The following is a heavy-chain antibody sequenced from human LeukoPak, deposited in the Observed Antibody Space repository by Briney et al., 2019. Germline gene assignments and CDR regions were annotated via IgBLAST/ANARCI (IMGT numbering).Heavy chain of an antibody. Sequence: SETLPLTCTVSGSSISSGGYYWSWIRQHPGKGLEWIGYIYYSGSTYYNPSLKSRVTISVDTSKNQFSLKLSSVTAADTAVYYCASLSTKPYCSSTSCYYYGMDVWGQGTTVTVSS. CDR2: IYYSGST. D-gene: IGHD2-2*01. CDR1: GSSISSGGYY. CDR3: ASLSTKPYCSSTSCYYYGMDV. V-gene: IGHV4-31*03. J-gene: IGHJ6*02.